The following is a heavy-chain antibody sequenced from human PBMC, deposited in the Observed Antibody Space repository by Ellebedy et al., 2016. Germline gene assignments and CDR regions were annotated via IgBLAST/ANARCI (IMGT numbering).Heavy chain of an antibody. CDR3: AKDLRAYSGSGSYYNLDY. J-gene: IGHJ4*02. CDR1: GYTFTSYD. V-gene: IGHV1-8*01. CDR2: MNPNSGNT. D-gene: IGHD3-10*01. Sequence: ASVKVSCKASGYTFTSYDINWVRQATGQGLEWMGWMNPNSGNTGYAQKFQGRVTMTRNTSISTAYMELSSLRSEDTAVYYCAKDLRAYSGSGSYYNLDYWGQGTLVTVYS.